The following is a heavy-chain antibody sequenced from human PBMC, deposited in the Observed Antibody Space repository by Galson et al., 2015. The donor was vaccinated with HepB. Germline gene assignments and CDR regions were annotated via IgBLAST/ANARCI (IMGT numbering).Heavy chain of an antibody. V-gene: IGHV3-49*03. CDR3: TRKVYGDLYYFDY. Sequence: SLRLSCAASGFTFGDYAMSWFRQAPGKGLEWVGFIRSKAYGGTTEYAASVKGRFTISRDDSKSIAYLQMNSLKTEDTAVYYCTRKVYGDLYYFDYWGQGTLVTVSS. J-gene: IGHJ4*02. CDR2: IRSKAYGGTT. D-gene: IGHD4-17*01. CDR1: GFTFGDYA.